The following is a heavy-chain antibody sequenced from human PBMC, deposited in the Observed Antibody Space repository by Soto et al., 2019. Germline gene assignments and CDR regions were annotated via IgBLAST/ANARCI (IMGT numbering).Heavy chain of an antibody. Sequence: QVQLVQSGAEVKKPGASVKVSCKASGYTFTTYYIHWVRQAPGQGLEWMGRINPGGGSANYPQKFQGRVTMTRDTSTSTVYMELSSLRSEDTAMYSCARSQAGTYYSDGGQGTLGTVSS. J-gene: IGHJ4*02. CDR1: GYTFTTYY. CDR2: INPGGGSA. CDR3: ARSQAGTYYSD. D-gene: IGHD3-10*01. V-gene: IGHV1-46*03.